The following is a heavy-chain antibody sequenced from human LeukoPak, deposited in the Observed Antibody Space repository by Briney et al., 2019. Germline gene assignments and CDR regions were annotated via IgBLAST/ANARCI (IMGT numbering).Heavy chain of an antibody. CDR1: GFIFSVYY. V-gene: IGHV3-11*05. CDR3: ARGSPPDY. D-gene: IGHD2-15*01. J-gene: IGHJ4*02. Sequence: GGTLRLSCAASGFIFSVYYMSWMRQAPGKGLEWLSYISSSSIYTSYADSVKGRFTISRDNAKNSLYLPLNSVRAEDTAVYHCARGSPPDYWRQGTLVTVSS. CDR2: ISSSSIYT.